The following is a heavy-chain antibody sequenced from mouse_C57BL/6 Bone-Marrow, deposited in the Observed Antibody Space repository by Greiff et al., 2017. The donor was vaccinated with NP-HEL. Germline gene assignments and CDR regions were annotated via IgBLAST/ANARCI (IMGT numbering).Heavy chain of an antibody. CDR2: IDPSDSYT. J-gene: IGHJ2*01. CDR3: AGFDY. Sequence: QVQLQQPGAELVRPGTSVKLSCKASGYTFTSYWMHWVKQRPGQGLEWIGVIDPSDSYTNYNQKFKGKATLTVDTSSSTAYMQLSSLTSEDSAVYYCAGFDYWGQGTTLTVSS. V-gene: IGHV1-59*01. CDR1: GYTFTSYW.